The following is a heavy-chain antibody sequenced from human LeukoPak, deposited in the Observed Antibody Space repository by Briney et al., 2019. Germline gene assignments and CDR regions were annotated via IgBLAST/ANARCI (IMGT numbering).Heavy chain of an antibody. V-gene: IGHV1-2*02. CDR3: ARGTAMVTFDY. CDR2: INPNSGGT. CDR1: EYTFTGYY. J-gene: IGHJ4*02. D-gene: IGHD5-18*01. Sequence: VSVKVSCKASEYTFTGYYMHWVRQAPGQGLEWMGWINPNSGGTNYAQKFHGRVTMTRDTSISTAYMELSRLRSDDTAVYYCARGTAMVTFDYWGQGTLVTVSS.